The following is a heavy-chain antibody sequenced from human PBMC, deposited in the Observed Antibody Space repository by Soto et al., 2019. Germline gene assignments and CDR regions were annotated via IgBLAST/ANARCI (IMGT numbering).Heavy chain of an antibody. Sequence: GGSLRLSCAASGFTVSNNFMIWVRQAPGKGLEWVSLIYSGGQTNYADSVKGRFTISRDNSKNTLYLQMNSLRAEDTAIYYCVKGQARGAFVIWGQGTMVTV. CDR2: IYSGGQT. CDR3: VKGQARGAFVI. V-gene: IGHV3-66*01. CDR1: GFTVSNNF. J-gene: IGHJ3*02.